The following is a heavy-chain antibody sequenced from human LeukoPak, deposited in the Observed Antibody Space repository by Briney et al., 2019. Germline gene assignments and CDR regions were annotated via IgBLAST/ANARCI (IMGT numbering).Heavy chain of an antibody. CDR2: IIPIFGTA. CDR1: GGTFSSYA. J-gene: IGHJ4*02. CDR3: ARANYDFWSGYPKNDFDY. Sequence: ASVKVSCKASGGTFSSYAISWVRQAPGQGLEWMGRIIPIFGTANYAQKFQGRVTITTDESTSTAYMELSSLRSEDTAVYYCARANYDFWSGYPKNDFDYWGRGTLVTVSS. V-gene: IGHV1-69*05. D-gene: IGHD3-3*01.